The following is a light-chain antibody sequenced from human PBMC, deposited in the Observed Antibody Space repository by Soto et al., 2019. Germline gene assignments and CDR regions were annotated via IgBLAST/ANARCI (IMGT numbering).Light chain of an antibody. CDR1: QSVSRN. CDR3: QQYHDWVT. V-gene: IGKV3-15*01. Sequence: EIVMTQSPATLSVSPGERAALSCRASQSVSRNLAWYQQKPGQAPRLLIYGASTRATGVPATFSGSASGTEFTLTTSYLRPEDSAVYFCQQYHDWVTFGGGTKVDIK. J-gene: IGKJ4*01. CDR2: GAS.